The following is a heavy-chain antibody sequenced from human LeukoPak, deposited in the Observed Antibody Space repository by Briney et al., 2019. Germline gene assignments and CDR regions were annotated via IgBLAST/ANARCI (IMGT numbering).Heavy chain of an antibody. Sequence: PSETLSLTCSVNNGSFSAYYWSWIRQPPGKGLEGIGSIYYSGSTYYNPSLKSRVTISVDTSKNQFSLKLSSVTAADTAVYYCGGYDSHNWFDPWGQGTLVTVSS. D-gene: IGHD5-12*01. CDR1: NGSFSAYY. CDR3: GGYDSHNWFDP. CDR2: IYYSGST. J-gene: IGHJ5*02. V-gene: IGHV4-59*05.